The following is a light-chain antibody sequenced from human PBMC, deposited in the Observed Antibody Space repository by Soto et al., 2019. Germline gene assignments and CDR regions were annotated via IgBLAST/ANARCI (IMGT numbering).Light chain of an antibody. CDR3: LQYDGWPLT. CDR1: HSVSSTY. CDR2: GAS. J-gene: IGKJ5*01. V-gene: IGKV3-20*01. Sequence: EIVLTQSPATLSLSPGERATLSCRASHSVSSTYLAWYQQNRGQAPRLLIYGASSRATGIPDRFSGSGSGTEFTLTIDSLQSEDFVVYYCLQYDGWPLTFGQGTRLEIK.